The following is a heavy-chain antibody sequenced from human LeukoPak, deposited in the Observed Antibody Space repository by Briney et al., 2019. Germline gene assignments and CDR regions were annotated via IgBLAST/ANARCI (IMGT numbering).Heavy chain of an antibody. J-gene: IGHJ5*02. Sequence: GASVKVSCKASGYTFTGYYMHWVRQAPGQGLEWMGWINPNSGGTNYAQKFQGRVTMTRDTSISTAYMELSRLRSDDTAVYYCARLAAAGHLLTWAGLGFDPWGQGTLVTVSS. CDR2: INPNSGGT. D-gene: IGHD6-13*01. CDR1: GYTFTGYY. CDR3: ARLAAAGHLLTWAGLGFDP. V-gene: IGHV1-2*02.